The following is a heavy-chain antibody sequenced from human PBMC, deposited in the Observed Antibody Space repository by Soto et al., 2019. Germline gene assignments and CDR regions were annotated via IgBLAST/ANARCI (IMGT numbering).Heavy chain of an antibody. CDR1: GYSFTNYA. CDR3: ARGYCGGDCYSHFDS. D-gene: IGHD2-21*02. J-gene: IGHJ4*02. Sequence: ASVKVSCKAPGYSFTNYAIHWVRQAPGQRLEWLGWVNAGNGDTKYSQRFQGRVTFTRDTSATTAYMDLSSLRSEDTAVYYCARGYCGGDCYSHFDSWGQGTRVTVSS. V-gene: IGHV1-3*01. CDR2: VNAGNGDT.